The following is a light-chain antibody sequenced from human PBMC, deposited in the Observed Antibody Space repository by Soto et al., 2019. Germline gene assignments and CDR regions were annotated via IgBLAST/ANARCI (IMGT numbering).Light chain of an antibody. CDR3: QHRSNWPPWT. CDR2: DAS. CDR1: QSVSSY. V-gene: IGKV3-11*01. J-gene: IGKJ1*01. Sequence: EIVLTQSPATLSLSPGERATLSCRASQSVSSYLAWYQQKPGQAPRLLIYDASNRATGIPARFCGSGSGTDFTLTISSLETEDFAVYYCQHRSNWPPWTFGQGTKVEIK.